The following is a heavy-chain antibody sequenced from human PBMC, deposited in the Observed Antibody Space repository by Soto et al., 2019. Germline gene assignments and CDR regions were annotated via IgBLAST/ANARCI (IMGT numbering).Heavy chain of an antibody. CDR2: MSSSGATI. Sequence: LRLSCAGSGFTFRDHYMSWVRQAPGQGLEWVSYMSSSGATIYYADSVRGRFTISRDNAKNSLYLQMTSLRAEDTAIYYCAKKVNSGSGSQYFDYFGQGTLVTVSS. CDR1: GFTFRDHY. J-gene: IGHJ4*02. V-gene: IGHV3-11*01. CDR3: AKKVNSGSGSQYFDY. D-gene: IGHD3-10*01.